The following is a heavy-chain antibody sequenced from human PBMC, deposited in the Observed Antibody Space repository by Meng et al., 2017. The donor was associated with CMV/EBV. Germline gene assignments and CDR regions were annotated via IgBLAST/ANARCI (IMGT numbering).Heavy chain of an antibody. D-gene: IGHD3-10*01. Sequence: RGVAGLLKPSAPLSPPCAVYGGSFSGYYWSWIRQPPGKGLEWIGEINHSGSTNYNPSLKNRVTISVDTSKNQFSLKLSSVTAADTAAYYCARNYYGSGSWFDPWGQGTLVTVSS. V-gene: IGHV4-34*01. J-gene: IGHJ5*02. CDR2: INHSGST. CDR1: GGSFSGYY. CDR3: ARNYYGSGSWFDP.